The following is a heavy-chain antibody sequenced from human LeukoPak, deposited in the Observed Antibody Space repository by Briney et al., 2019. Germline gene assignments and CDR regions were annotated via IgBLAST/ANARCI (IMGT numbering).Heavy chain of an antibody. J-gene: IGHJ4*02. CDR3: ARSQGIAAAVCD. CDR2: IYYSGST. V-gene: IGHV4-39*07. Sequence: SETLSLTCTASGGSISSSSYYWGWIRQPPGKGLEWIGSIYYSGSTYYNPSLKSRVTISVDTSKNQFSLKLSSVTAADTAVYYCARSQGIAAAVCDWGQGTLVTVSS. CDR1: GGSISSSSYY. D-gene: IGHD6-13*01.